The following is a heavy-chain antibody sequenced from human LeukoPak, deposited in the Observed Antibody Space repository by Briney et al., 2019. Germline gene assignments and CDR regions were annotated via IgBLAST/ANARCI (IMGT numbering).Heavy chain of an antibody. Sequence: QPGRSLRLPCAASGFTFSSYAMHWVRQAPGKGLEWVAVISYDGSNKYYADSVKGRFTISRDNSKNTLYLQMNSLRAEDTAVYYCARDGNYDSSGYLDYWGQGTLVTVSS. J-gene: IGHJ4*02. CDR2: ISYDGSNK. CDR3: ARDGNYDSSGYLDY. D-gene: IGHD3-22*01. V-gene: IGHV3-30-3*01. CDR1: GFTFSSYA.